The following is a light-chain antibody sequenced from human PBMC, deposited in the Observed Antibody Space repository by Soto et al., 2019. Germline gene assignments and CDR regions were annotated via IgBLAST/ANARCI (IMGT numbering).Light chain of an antibody. J-gene: IGKJ3*01. CDR3: QQLNSFPIP. CDR2: GAS. V-gene: IGKV1-9*01. CDR1: QGIANF. Sequence: IQLTQSPSSLSASVGDRVTISCRASQGIANFLAWYQQKPGKAPKLLIYGASTLQSGVPSRFSGSGSGTDFTLTISSLQPEDFATYYCQQLNSFPIPFGTGIKVDIK.